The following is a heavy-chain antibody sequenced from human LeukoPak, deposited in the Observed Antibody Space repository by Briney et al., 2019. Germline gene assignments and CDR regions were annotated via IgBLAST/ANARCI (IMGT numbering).Heavy chain of an antibody. CDR1: GGSISGYY. Sequence: PSETLSLTCTVSGGSISGYYWSWIRQYPGRGLEWIGYVYYSGNTNYNPSLKSRLTISLDTAKNQFSLKLSSVTSADTAVYYCARGEYEDLVDNWGQGTLVTVSS. CDR3: ARGEYEDLVDN. J-gene: IGHJ4*02. V-gene: IGHV4-59*01. D-gene: IGHD1-26*01. CDR2: VYYSGNT.